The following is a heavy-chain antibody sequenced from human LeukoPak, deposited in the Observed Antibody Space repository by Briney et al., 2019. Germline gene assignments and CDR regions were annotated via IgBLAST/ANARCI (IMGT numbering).Heavy chain of an antibody. CDR3: ARVKDPGGYYYYYYMDV. D-gene: IGHD3-16*01. J-gene: IGHJ6*03. CDR2: INHSGGT. V-gene: IGHV4-34*01. CDR1: GGSFSDYY. Sequence: SETLSLTCAVYGGSFSDYYWSRIRQPPGKGLEWIGEINHSGGTKYNPSLKSRVTISVDTSKNQFSLKLSSVTAADTAMYYCARVKDPGGYYYYYYMDVWGKGTTVTVSS.